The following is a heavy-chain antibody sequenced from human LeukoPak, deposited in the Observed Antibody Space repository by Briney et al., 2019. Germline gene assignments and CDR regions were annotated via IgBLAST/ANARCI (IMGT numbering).Heavy chain of an antibody. J-gene: IGHJ5*02. CDR2: INNDGDSR. CDR3: AEDLWVDGLYP. CDR1: GVPYKCYW. Sequence: HPGGSLRLSCAASGVPYKCYWLHWARQAPGKGLVWVSRINNDGDSRSYADSVKGRFTISRDNTKNTVYLRMHSLSPEHTAVYYCAEDLWVDGLYPWGQGTLVTVSS. V-gene: IGHV3-74*01. D-gene: IGHD2/OR15-2a*01.